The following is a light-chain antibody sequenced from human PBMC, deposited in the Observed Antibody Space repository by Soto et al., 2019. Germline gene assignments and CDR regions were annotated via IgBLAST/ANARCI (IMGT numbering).Light chain of an antibody. CDR3: MQFAHFPRT. Sequence: DVVLTQTPLSSPVTLGQPASISCRSSQSLVYSDGNTYLSWLQQRPGQPPRLLFYQISNRFSGVPDRFSGSGAGTDFTLKISRVEAEDVRVYYCMQFAHFPRTFGQGTKVEIK. J-gene: IGKJ1*01. CDR1: QSLVYSDGNTY. V-gene: IGKV2-24*01. CDR2: QIS.